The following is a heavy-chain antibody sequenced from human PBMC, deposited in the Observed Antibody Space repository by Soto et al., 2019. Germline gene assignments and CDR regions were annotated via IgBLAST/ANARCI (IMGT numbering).Heavy chain of an antibody. D-gene: IGHD4-4*01. V-gene: IGHV4-39*01. CDR3: ARRASYSNYEGHHYYMVV. J-gene: IGHJ6*03. CDR1: GGSISSSSYY. CDR2: IYYSGST. Sequence: SETLSLTCTVSGGSISSSSYYWGWIRQPPGKGLEWIGSIYYSGSTYYNPSLKSRVTISVDTSKNQFSLKLSSVTAADTAVYYCARRASYSNYEGHHYYMVVWGKGITVTLSS.